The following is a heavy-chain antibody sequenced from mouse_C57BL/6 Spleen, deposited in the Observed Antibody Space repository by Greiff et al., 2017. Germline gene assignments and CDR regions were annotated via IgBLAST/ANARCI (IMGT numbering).Heavy chain of an antibody. D-gene: IGHD2-1*01. Sequence: QVQLQQPGAELVKPGASVTMSCKASGYTFTSYWITWVKQRPGQGLEWIGDIYPGSGSTNYNEKFKSKATLTVDTSSSTAYMQLSSLTSEDSAVXYCARRTLYYCNPYAMDYGGQGTSVTVSS. CDR2: IYPGSGST. CDR1: GYTFTSYW. CDR3: ARRTLYYCNPYAMDY. V-gene: IGHV1-55*01. J-gene: IGHJ4*01.